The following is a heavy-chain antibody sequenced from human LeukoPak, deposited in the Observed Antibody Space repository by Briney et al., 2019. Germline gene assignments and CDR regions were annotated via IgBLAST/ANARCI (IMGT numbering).Heavy chain of an antibody. J-gene: IGHJ3*01. CDR1: GGTLSSHA. Sequence: SVKVSCKPSGGTLSSHAINWVRQAPGQGLEWMGEYVPVFGTANYPQTFQGRVTISTDSSSGTAYLELSSLRIEDTAVYYCARDSGRYYDSSADDVPDLWGQGTLIIVSP. V-gene: IGHV1-69*05. CDR2: YVPVFGTA. CDR3: ARDSGRYYDSSADDVPDL. D-gene: IGHD3-22*01.